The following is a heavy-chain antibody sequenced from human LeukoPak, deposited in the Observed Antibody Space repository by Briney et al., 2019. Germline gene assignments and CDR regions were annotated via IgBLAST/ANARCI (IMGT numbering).Heavy chain of an antibody. V-gene: IGHV4-39*01. CDR1: SASISSTNHN. CDR3: ARHAWGLNAFDV. CDR2: IYFSGTS. Sequence: SEALSLTCTVSSASISSTNHNWGWLRQPPGKGPEWIGNIYFSGTSYYNPSLKSRVIISVDTSKSQFSLKLNSVTAADTAVYYCARHAWGLNAFDVWGRGTMVIVSS. D-gene: IGHD3-16*01. J-gene: IGHJ3*01.